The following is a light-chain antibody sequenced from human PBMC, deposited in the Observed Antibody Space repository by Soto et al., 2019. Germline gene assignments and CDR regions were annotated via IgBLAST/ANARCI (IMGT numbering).Light chain of an antibody. CDR1: QSVSSSY. V-gene: IGKV3-20*01. CDR3: RQYGSSPYT. Sequence: EIVLTQSPGTLSLSPGERATLSCRASQSVSSSYLAWYQQKPGQAPSLLIYGASSRATGIPDRFSGSGSGTDVSLTISRMEPEDFAVYYCRQYGSSPYTFGQGTKLEIK. CDR2: GAS. J-gene: IGKJ2*01.